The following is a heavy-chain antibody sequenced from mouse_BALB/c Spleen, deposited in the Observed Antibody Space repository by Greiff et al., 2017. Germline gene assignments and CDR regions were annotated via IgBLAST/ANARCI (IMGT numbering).Heavy chain of an antibody. J-gene: IGHJ3*01. V-gene: IGHV5-9-3*01. Sequence: EVKLVESGGGLVKPGGSLKLSCAASGFTFSSYAMSWVRQTPEKRLEWVATISSGGSYTYYPDSVKGRFTISRDNAKNTLYLQMSSLRSEDTAMYYCTRDDVTTATGAYWGQGTLVTVSA. CDR2: ISSGGSYT. D-gene: IGHD1-2*01. CDR3: TRDDVTTATGAY. CDR1: GFTFSSYA.